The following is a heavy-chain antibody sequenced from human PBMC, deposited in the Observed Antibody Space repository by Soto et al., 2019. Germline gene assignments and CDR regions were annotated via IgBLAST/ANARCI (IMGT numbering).Heavy chain of an antibody. CDR2: MNPNSGNT. CDR3: ASWARGVVVAAHYGMDV. CDR1: GYTFTSYD. Sequence: ASVKVSCKASGYTFTSYDINWVRQATGQGLEWMGWMNPNSGNTGYAQKFQGRVTMTRNTSISTAYMELSSLRSEDTAVYYCASWARGVVVAAHYGMDVCGQGTTVTAP. J-gene: IGHJ6*02. V-gene: IGHV1-8*01. D-gene: IGHD2-15*01.